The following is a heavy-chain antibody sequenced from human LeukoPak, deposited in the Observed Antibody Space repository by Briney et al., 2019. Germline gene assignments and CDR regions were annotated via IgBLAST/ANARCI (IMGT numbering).Heavy chain of an antibody. Sequence: SETLSLTCTDSGGSISSSSYYWGWVRQPPGKGLEWIGTIYYSGSTYYNPSLQSRVTISIDTSKNQFSLRLTSVTAADTAVYFCETLVSTRYYFDYWGQGTLVTVSS. D-gene: IGHD5/OR15-5a*01. CDR2: IYYSGST. CDR1: GGSISSSSYY. J-gene: IGHJ4*02. CDR3: ETLVSTRYYFDY. V-gene: IGHV4-39*07.